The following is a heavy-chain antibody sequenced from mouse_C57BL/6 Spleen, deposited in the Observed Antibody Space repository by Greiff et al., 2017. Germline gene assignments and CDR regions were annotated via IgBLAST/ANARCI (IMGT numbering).Heavy chain of an antibody. D-gene: IGHD6-1*01. Sequence: QVQLQQPGAELVRPGSSVKLSCKASGYTFTSYWLDWVKQRPGQGLEWIGHIYPSDSETHYNQKFKDKATLSVDKSSSTAYMQLSSLTSEDSAVYYGARRNLYLPFDYWGQVTTLTVAS. CDR3: ARRNLYLPFDY. V-gene: IGHV1-61*01. J-gene: IGHJ2*01. CDR1: GYTFTSYW. CDR2: IYPSDSET.